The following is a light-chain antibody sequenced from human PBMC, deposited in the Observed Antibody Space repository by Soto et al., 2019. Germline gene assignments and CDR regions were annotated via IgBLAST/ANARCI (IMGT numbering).Light chain of an antibody. Sequence: QLVLTQPPSASASLGASVTLTCTLSSGYSNYKVDWYQQRPGKGHRFVMRVGTGGIVGSKGDGIPDRFSVLGSGLNRYLTIKNIQEEDESDYHCGADHGSGSNVVYVVFGGGTKVTVL. V-gene: IGLV9-49*01. J-gene: IGLJ2*01. CDR3: GADHGSGSNVVYVV. CDR1: SGYSNYK. CDR2: VGTGGIVG.